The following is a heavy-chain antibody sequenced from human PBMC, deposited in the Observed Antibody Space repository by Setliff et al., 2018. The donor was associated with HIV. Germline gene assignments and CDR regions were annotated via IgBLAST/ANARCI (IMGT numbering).Heavy chain of an antibody. J-gene: IGHJ4*02. V-gene: IGHV1-18*01. CDR1: GYTFTSYG. Sequence: ASVKVSCKASGYTFTSYGISWVRQAPGQGLEWMGWISAYNGNTNYAQKLQGRVTMTTDTSTSTANMELRSLRSDDTAVYYCAREALYYYDSSGVIDYWGQGTLVTVSS. CDR2: ISAYNGNT. CDR3: AREALYYYDSSGVIDY. D-gene: IGHD3-22*01.